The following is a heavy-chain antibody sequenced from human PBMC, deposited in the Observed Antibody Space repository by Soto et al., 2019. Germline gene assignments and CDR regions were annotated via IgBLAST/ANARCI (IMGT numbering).Heavy chain of an antibody. V-gene: IGHV3-48*01. J-gene: IGHJ4*02. D-gene: IGHD6-13*01. Sequence: GGSLRLSCAASGFTFSSYSMNWVRQAPGKGLEWVSYISSSSSTIYYADSVKGRFTISRDNAKNSLYLQMNSLRAEDTAVYYCASLAEQQLVLTDLDYWGQGTLVTVSS. CDR1: GFTFSSYS. CDR2: ISSSSSTI. CDR3: ASLAEQQLVLTDLDY.